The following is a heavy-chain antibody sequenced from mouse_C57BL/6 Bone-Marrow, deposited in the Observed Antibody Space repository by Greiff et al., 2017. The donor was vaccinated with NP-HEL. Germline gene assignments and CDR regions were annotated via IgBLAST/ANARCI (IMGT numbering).Heavy chain of an antibody. Sequence: VQLQQSGAELVKPGASVKLSCTASGFNIKDYYMHWVKQRTEQGLEWIGRIDPEDGETKYAPKFPGKATITADTSSNTAYLQLSSLTSEDTAVYYCAVYDGYYWFAYWGQGTLVTVSA. CDR2: IDPEDGET. D-gene: IGHD2-3*01. CDR3: AVYDGYYWFAY. J-gene: IGHJ3*01. V-gene: IGHV14-2*01. CDR1: GFNIKDYY.